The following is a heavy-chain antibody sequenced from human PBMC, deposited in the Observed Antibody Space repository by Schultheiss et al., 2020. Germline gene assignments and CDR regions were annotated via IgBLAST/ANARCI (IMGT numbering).Heavy chain of an antibody. CDR3: SQGHDY. CDR2: IKQDGSEK. Sequence: GGSLRLSCAASGFTFSSYGMNWVRQAPGKGLEWVANIKQDGSEKYYVDSVKGRLTISRDNAKNSLYLQVNSLRAEDMTVYHASQGHDYWGQGTLVTVSS. CDR1: GFTFSSYG. J-gene: IGHJ4*02. V-gene: IGHV3-7*03.